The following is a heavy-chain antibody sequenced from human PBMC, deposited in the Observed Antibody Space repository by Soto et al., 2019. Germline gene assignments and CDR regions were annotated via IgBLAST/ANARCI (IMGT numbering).Heavy chain of an antibody. CDR1: GYTFTNYD. D-gene: IGHD3-10*01. V-gene: IGHV1-8*01. CDR3: ARGQSWYFYGSESYSY. CDR2: MNPNSGNT. Sequence: GASVKVSCKASGYTFTNYDINWVRQATGQGLEWMGWMNPNSGNTGYAQKFQGRVTMTRDTSITTAYMELSSLTSEDTAVYYCARGQSWYFYGSESYSYWGQGTRVTVS. J-gene: IGHJ4*02.